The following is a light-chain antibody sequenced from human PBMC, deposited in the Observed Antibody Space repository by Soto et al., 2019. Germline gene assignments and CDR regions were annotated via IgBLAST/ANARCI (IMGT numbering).Light chain of an antibody. J-gene: IGKJ3*01. CDR3: HYYDDSPPFP. Sequence: EIVLTQSPGTLSLSPGERATFSCRASQSVNSRFLAWYQQKPGQAPRLLIYGASIRATGIPDRFSGSGSGTDFTLTISRLEPEDFAVYYCHYYDDSPPFPFGPGTKLDIK. CDR1: QSVNSRF. CDR2: GAS. V-gene: IGKV3-20*01.